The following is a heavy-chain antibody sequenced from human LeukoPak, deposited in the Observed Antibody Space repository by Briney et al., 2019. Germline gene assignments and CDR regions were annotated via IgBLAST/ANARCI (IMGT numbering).Heavy chain of an antibody. D-gene: IGHD3-22*01. V-gene: IGHV3-7*01. CDR3: ARDETYDYESNGYLAF. Sequence: GGSLRLSCAASGFPFSSYWMSWVRQAPGKGLGWVANIRHDGSETYYVDSLRGRFTISRDNAKNLVYLQMSSLRAEDTAIYYCARDETYDYESNGYLAFWGQGTVVTVSS. CDR2: IRHDGSET. J-gene: IGHJ4*02. CDR1: GFPFSSYW.